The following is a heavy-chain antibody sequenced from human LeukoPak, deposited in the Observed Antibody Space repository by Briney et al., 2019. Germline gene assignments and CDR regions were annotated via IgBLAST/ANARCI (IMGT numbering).Heavy chain of an antibody. J-gene: IGHJ3*02. V-gene: IGHV4-59*01. CDR3: ASDSRVTRTKPPGAFDI. CDR1: GGSISSYY. Sequence: SETLSLTCTVSGGSISSYYWSWVRQPPGPGLEWIGYIYYSGSTNYNPSLKSRVTISVDTSKNQFSLKLSSVTAADTAVYYCASDSRVTRTKPPGAFDIWGQGTMVTVSS. CDR2: IYYSGST. D-gene: IGHD1-7*01.